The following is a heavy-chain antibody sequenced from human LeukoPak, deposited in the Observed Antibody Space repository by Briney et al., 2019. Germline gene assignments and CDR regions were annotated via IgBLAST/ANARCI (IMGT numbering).Heavy chain of an antibody. CDR1: GYSISSGYY. J-gene: IGHJ4*02. CDR3: ARVVYCSGGSCYLPGCFDY. D-gene: IGHD2-15*01. CDR2: IYHSGST. Sequence: PSETLSLTCAVSGYSISSGYYWGWIRQPPGKGLEWIGSIYHSGSTYYNPSLKSRVTISVDTSKNQFSLKLSSVTAADTAVYYRARVVYCSGGSCYLPGCFDYWGQGTLVTVSS. V-gene: IGHV4-38-2*01.